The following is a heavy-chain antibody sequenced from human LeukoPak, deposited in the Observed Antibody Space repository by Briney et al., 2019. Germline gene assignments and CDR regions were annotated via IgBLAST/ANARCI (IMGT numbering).Heavy chain of an antibody. Sequence: GGSLRLSCAASGFTFSSYAISCVRQAPGKGLEWFSAISGSGGSTYYADSVKGRFTISRDNSKNTLYLQMSSLRAEDTAVYYCAKDKGQNYYYSMDVWGQGTTVTVSS. J-gene: IGHJ6*02. CDR1: GFTFSSYA. CDR3: AKDKGQNYYYSMDV. V-gene: IGHV3-23*01. CDR2: ISGSGGST.